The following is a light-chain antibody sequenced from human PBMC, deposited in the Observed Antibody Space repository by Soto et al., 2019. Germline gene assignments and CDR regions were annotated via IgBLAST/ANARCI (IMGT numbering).Light chain of an antibody. CDR1: QSVRSSN. V-gene: IGKV3-20*01. J-gene: IGKJ1*01. Sequence: EIVLTQSPGTLSLSPGERVTLSCRASQSVRSSNLAWHQQKPGQAPRLLMYGASSRATGIPDRFSGSGSGTDFTLTISRLEPEDFAVYYCQQYGTSPWTFGQGTKVEIK. CDR3: QQYGTSPWT. CDR2: GAS.